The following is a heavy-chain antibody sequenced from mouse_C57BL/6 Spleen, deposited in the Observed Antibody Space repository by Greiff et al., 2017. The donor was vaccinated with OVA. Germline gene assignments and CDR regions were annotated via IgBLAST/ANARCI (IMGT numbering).Heavy chain of an antibody. CDR3: TRRILYSNYDY. Sequence: QVQLQQSGAELVRPGASVTLSCKASGYTFTDYEMHWVKQTPVHGLEWIGAIDPETGGTAYNQKFKGKAILTTDKSSSTAYMELRSLTSEDSAVYYCTRRILYSNYDYWGQGTTLTVSS. CDR2: IDPETGGT. CDR1: GYTFTDYE. J-gene: IGHJ2*01. V-gene: IGHV1-15*01. D-gene: IGHD2-5*01.